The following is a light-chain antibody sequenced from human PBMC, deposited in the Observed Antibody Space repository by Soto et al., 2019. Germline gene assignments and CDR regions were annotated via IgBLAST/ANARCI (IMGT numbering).Light chain of an antibody. J-gene: IGLJ7*01. Sequence: QSAPTQPPSASGSPGQSATISCTGTSSDVGGYNYVSWYQQYPVKAPKLMIYEVSKRPSGVPDRFSGSKSGNTASLTVSGLQAEDEADYYCSYYAGSSTWVFGGGTQLTVL. CDR2: EVS. CDR1: SSDVGGYNY. CDR3: SYYAGSSTWV. V-gene: IGLV2-8*01.